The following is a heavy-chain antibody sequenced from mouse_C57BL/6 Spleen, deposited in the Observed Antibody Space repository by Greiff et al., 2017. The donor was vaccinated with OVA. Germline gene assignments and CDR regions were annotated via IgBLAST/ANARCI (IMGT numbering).Heavy chain of an antibody. CDR2: INPNNGGT. CDR1: GYTFTDYY. Sequence: VQLQQSGPELVKPGASVKISCKASGYTFTDYYMNWVKQSHGKSLEWIGDINPNNGGTSYNQKFKGKATLTVDKSSSTAYMELRSLTSEDSAVYYCARHGSSEFAYWGQGTLVTVSA. CDR3: ARHGSSEFAY. D-gene: IGHD1-1*01. V-gene: IGHV1-26*01. J-gene: IGHJ3*01.